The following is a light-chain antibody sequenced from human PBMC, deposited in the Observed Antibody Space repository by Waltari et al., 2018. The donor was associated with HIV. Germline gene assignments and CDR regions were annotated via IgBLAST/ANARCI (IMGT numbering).Light chain of an antibody. J-gene: IGKJ2*01. V-gene: IGKV3-15*01. CDR1: QSLSRS. CDR3: QQYYDWPPYT. Sequence: EIVITQSPATLSVSPGQSATLTCRASQSLSRSLAWYQHKPGQAPRLLIYDASTRATGVPARVSGSGSGTDYTLSISGLQAEDFAVYYCQQYYDWPPYTFGQGTTLEIK. CDR2: DAS.